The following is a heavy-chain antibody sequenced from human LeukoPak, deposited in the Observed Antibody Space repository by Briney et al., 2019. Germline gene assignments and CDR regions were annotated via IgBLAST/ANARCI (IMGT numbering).Heavy chain of an antibody. V-gene: IGHV1-2*02. CDR2: INPNSGGT. D-gene: IGHD3-9*01. J-gene: IGHJ5*02. CDR1: GYTFTGYY. CDR3: ARDRPHYDILTGAIAHNWFVP. Sequence: GASVKDSCKASGYTFTGYYMHWVRHAPGQGLEWMGWINPNSGGTNYAQKFQVRVTMTRDTSISTAYMELSRLRSDDTAVYYCARDRPHYDILTGAIAHNWFVPWGQGTLVSVSS.